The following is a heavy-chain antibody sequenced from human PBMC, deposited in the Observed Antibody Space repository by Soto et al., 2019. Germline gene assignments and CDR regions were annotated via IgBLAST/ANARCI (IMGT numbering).Heavy chain of an antibody. CDR2: IIPIFGTT. Sequence: SVKVSCKASGGTFNSFPISWVRQAPGQGLEWMGGIIPIFGTTYYEQKFQGRVTITADESTSTAYMELSSLRSEDTAVYYCASEITNYGYVDYWGQGTLVTVSS. D-gene: IGHD3-10*01. CDR3: ASEITNYGYVDY. J-gene: IGHJ4*02. V-gene: IGHV1-69*13. CDR1: GGTFNSFP.